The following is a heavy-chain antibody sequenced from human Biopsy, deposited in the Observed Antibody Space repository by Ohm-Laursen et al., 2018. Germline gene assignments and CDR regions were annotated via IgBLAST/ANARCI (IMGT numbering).Heavy chain of an antibody. CDR2: IYYSGST. D-gene: IGHD5-18*01. CDR3: ARGSSYGYDFDY. V-gene: IGHV4-59*01. CDR1: DCSINSYY. Sequence: GTLSLTCPVSDCSINSYYWNWIRQPPGKRLEWIGNIYYSGSTNFNPSLKSRVTISVDTSKNQFSLKLSSVTAADTAVYFCARGSSYGYDFDYWGQGTLVAVSS. J-gene: IGHJ4*02.